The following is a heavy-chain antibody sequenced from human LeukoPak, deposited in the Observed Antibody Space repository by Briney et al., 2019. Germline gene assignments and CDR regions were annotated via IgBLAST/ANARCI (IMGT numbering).Heavy chain of an antibody. CDR1: GGPISSGDYY. CDR2: IYYSGST. D-gene: IGHD4-23*01. J-gene: IGHJ4*02. V-gene: IGHV4-30-4*08. Sequence: PSETLSLTCTVSGGPISSGDYYWSWIRQPPGKGLEWIGYIYYSGSTYYNPSLKSRVTISVDTSKNQFSLKLSAVTAADTAVYCCARETTTVVARYFDYWGQGTLVTVSS. CDR3: ARETTTVVARYFDY.